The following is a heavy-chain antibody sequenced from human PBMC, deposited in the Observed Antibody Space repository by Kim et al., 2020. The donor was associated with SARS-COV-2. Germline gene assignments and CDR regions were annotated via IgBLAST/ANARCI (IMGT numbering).Heavy chain of an antibody. J-gene: IGHJ4*02. CDR2: VSGNGVSK. D-gene: IGHD6-13*01. V-gene: IGHV3-23*01. CDR1: GFAFGTA. CDR3: AGARRPGIAAALGF. Sequence: GGSLRLSCAASGFAFGTALSWVRQAPGKGLEWVSAVSGNGVSKYYADSVKGRFTISRDTSKNTVYLHMNSLRAEDTGLYYCAGARRPGIAAALGFWGQGALVTVSS.